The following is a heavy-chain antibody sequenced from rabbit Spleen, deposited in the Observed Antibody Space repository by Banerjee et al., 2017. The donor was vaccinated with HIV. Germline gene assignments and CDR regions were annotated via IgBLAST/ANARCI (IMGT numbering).Heavy chain of an antibody. J-gene: IGHJ6*01. Sequence: QSLEESGGDLVKPGASLILTCTASGFSLTSSDYMCWVRQAPGKGLEWIACIDTGSSGFTYHASWAKGRFTISKTSSTTVTLQMTSLTAADTATYFCARDTGNSFSSYGMDLWGQGTLVTVS. D-gene: IGHD7-1*01. CDR3: ARDTGNSFSSYGMDL. CDR2: IDTGSSGFT. CDR1: GFSLTSSDY. V-gene: IGHV1S40*01.